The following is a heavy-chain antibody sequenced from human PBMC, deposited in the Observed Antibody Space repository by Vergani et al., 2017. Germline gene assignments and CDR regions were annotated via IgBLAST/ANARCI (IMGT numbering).Heavy chain of an antibody. J-gene: IGHJ4*02. CDR2: IIPIFGTA. CDR1: GGTFSSYA. Sequence: QVQLVQSGAEVKKPGSSVKVSCKASGGTFSSYAISWVRQAPGQGLEWMGGIIPIFGTANYAQKFQGRVTITADESTSTAYMELSRLRSEDTAVYYCARAGELRYFDWSSDFDYWGQGTLVTVSS. CDR3: ARAGELRYFDWSSDFDY. V-gene: IGHV1-69*01. D-gene: IGHD3-9*01.